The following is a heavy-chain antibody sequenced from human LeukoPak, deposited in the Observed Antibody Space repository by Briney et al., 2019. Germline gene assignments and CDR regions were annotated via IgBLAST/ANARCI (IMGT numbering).Heavy chain of an antibody. CDR1: GYTFTSYD. Sequence: ASVKVSCKASGYTFTSYDINWVRQATGQGLEGMGWMNPNSGNTGYAQKFQGRVTITRNTSISTAYMELSSLRAEDTAVYYCARESYSSGWYYYYYYMDVWGKGTTVTVSS. V-gene: IGHV1-8*03. D-gene: IGHD6-19*01. J-gene: IGHJ6*03. CDR3: ARESYSSGWYYYYYYMDV. CDR2: MNPNSGNT.